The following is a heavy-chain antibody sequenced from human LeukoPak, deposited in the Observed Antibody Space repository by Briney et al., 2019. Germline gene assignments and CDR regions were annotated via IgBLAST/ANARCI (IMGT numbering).Heavy chain of an antibody. Sequence: GGSLRLSCAASGFTVSSNYMSWVRQAPGKGLEWVSVIYSGGSTYYADSVKGRFTISRDNSKNPLYLQMNSLRAEDTAVYYCARSPPFRQQLVTPTYYFDYWGQGTLVTVSS. D-gene: IGHD6-13*01. CDR3: ARSPPFRQQLVTPTYYFDY. J-gene: IGHJ4*02. CDR2: IYSGGST. V-gene: IGHV3-66*01. CDR1: GFTVSSNY.